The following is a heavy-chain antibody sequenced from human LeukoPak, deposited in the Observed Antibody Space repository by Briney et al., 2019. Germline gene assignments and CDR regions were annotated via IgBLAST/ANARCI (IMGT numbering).Heavy chain of an antibody. Sequence: ASVKVSCKASGYSFTTYYMHWVRQAPGQGLEWMGIIKPSGSSTSYAQKFQDRVTMTRDTSTSTVYMKLSSLRSEDTAVYYCARVHDSDWYFDYWGQGTLVTVSS. D-gene: IGHD6-19*01. V-gene: IGHV1-46*01. CDR3: ARVHDSDWYFDY. CDR1: GYSFTTYY. J-gene: IGHJ4*02. CDR2: IKPSGSST.